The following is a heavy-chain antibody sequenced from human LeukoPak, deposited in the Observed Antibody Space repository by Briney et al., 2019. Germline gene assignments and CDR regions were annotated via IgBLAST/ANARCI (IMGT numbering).Heavy chain of an antibody. V-gene: IGHV1-18*01. CDR1: GYTFTSYG. D-gene: IGHD2-2*01. Sequence: ASVKVSCKASGYTFTSYGISWVRQAPGQGLEWKGWISAYNGNTNYAQKLQSRVTMTTDTSTSTAYMELRSLRSDDTAVYYCARVCRGGYCSSTSSFDYWGQGTLVTVSS. CDR2: ISAYNGNT. J-gene: IGHJ4*02. CDR3: ARVCRGGYCSSTSSFDY.